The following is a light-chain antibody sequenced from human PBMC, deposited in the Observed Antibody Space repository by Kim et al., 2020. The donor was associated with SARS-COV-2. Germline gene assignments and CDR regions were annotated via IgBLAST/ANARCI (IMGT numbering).Light chain of an antibody. V-gene: IGLV3-19*01. J-gene: IGLJ2*01. CDR2: GRN. CDR1: SLRRYY. Sequence: SSELTQDPAVSVALGQTVRITCQGDSLRRYYAIWYQQKPRQAPLLVIFGRNDRPSGIPDRFSGSTSGNTASLTISGAQAEDEADFYCQSRDSGGSVVFGGGTQLTVL. CDR3: QSRDSGGSVV.